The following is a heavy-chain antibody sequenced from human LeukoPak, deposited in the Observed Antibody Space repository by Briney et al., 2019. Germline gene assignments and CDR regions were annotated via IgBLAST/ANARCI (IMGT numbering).Heavy chain of an antibody. J-gene: IGHJ6*03. CDR1: GGSFSGYY. CDR2: INHSGST. Sequence: PSETLSLTCAVYGGSFSGYYWSWIRQPPGKGLEWIGEINHSGSTNYNPSLKSRVTISVDTSKNQFSLKLSSVTAADTAVYYCARRGGSGSYSYYYYYYMDVWGKGTTVTISS. V-gene: IGHV4-34*01. CDR3: ARRGGSGSYSYYYYYYMDV. D-gene: IGHD3-10*01.